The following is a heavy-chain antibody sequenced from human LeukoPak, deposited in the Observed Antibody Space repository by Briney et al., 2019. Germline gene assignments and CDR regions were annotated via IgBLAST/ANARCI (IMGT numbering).Heavy chain of an antibody. D-gene: IGHD3-22*01. Sequence: SETLSLTCTVSGGSISGYYWSWIRQPPGKGLEWIGYIYYSGSTNYNPSLKSRVTISVDTSKDQFSLKLSSVTAADTAVYYCARGTMMVGPWGQGTLVTVSS. CDR3: ARGTMMVGP. CDR2: IYYSGST. CDR1: GGSISGYY. J-gene: IGHJ5*02. V-gene: IGHV4-59*01.